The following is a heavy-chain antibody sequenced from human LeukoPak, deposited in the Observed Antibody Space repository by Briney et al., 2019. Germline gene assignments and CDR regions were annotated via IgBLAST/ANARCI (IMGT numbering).Heavy chain of an antibody. D-gene: IGHD6-6*01. CDR2: ISYDGSNK. CDR1: GFTFSSYA. V-gene: IGHV3-30*04. CDR3: ARLYSSSSRFVDY. Sequence: GGSLRLSCAASGFTFSSYAMHWVRQAPGKGLEWVAVISYDGSNKYYADSVKGRFTISRDNSKNTLYLQMNSLRAEDTVVYYCARLYSSSSRFVDYWGQGTLVTVSS. J-gene: IGHJ4*02.